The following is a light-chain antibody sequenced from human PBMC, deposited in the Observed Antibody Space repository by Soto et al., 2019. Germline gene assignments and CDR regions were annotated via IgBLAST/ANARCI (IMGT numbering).Light chain of an antibody. CDR1: SSDVGNYNY. V-gene: IGLV2-14*01. CDR3: SSYTSSSTYV. J-gene: IGLJ1*01. CDR2: DVS. Sequence: QSVLTQPASVSGSPGQSITISCTGTSSDVGNYNYVSWYQQHPGKAPKLMIYDVSNRPSGVSNRFSGSKSGITASLTISGLQVEDEADYYSSSYTSSSTYVFGTGTKVTVL.